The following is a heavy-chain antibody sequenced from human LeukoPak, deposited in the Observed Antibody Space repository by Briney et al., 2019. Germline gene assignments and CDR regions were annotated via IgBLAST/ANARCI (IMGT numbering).Heavy chain of an antibody. V-gene: IGHV4-59*01. J-gene: IGHJ4*02. Sequence: PSETLSLTCTVSGGSIRSYYWSWIRQPPGKGLEWIGYIYYSGSTNYNPSLKSRVTISVDTSKNQFSLKLSSVTAADTAVYYCAREYCGGDCYSGVFDYWGQGTLVTVSS. D-gene: IGHD2-21*02. CDR3: AREYCGGDCYSGVFDY. CDR1: GGSIRSYY. CDR2: IYYSGST.